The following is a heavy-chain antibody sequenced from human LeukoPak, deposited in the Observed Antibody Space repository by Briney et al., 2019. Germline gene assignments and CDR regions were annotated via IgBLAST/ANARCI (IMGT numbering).Heavy chain of an antibody. V-gene: IGHV3-23*01. Sequence: GGSLRLSCAASGFTFINYAMTWVRQAPGKGLEWVSTISGSGGSTYYADSVKGRFTISRDNSDNTLYMLHLQMNSLRVEDTAVYYCAKEHMAAAVYYFDYWGQGTLVTVSS. CDR3: AKEHMAAAVYYFDY. CDR1: GFTFINYA. D-gene: IGHD6-13*01. CDR2: ISGSGGST. J-gene: IGHJ4*02.